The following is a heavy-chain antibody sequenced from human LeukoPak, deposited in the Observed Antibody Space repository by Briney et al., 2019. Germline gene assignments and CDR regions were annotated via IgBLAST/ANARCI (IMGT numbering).Heavy chain of an antibody. D-gene: IGHD1-26*01. CDR3: ARAPVYSGTFFDY. Sequence: SQTLSLTCTVSGCSISSGDYSWSWIRQPPGKGLEWIAYIYYSGSTYYNPSLKRRVTISLDTSKNQFSLQLSSVTAADTAVYYCARAPVYSGTFFDYGGQGTLVTVSS. J-gene: IGHJ4*02. CDR2: IYYSGST. CDR1: GCSISSGDYS. V-gene: IGHV4-30-4*01.